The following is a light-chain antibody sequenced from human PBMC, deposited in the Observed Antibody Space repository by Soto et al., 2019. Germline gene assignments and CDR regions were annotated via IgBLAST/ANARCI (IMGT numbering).Light chain of an antibody. CDR1: SSDVGGYNY. V-gene: IGLV2-14*03. CDR2: DVS. J-gene: IGLJ1*01. Sequence: QSALTQPASVSGSPGQSITISCTGSSSDVGGYNYVSWYQQHPGKAPKFMIYDVSYRPSGVSNRFSGSKSGNTASLTISGLQAEDEADSYCSSYRSSTTPLVFGTGTKVTVL. CDR3: SSYRSSTTPLV.